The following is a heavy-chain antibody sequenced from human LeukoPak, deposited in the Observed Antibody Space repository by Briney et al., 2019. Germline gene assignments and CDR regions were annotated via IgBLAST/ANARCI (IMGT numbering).Heavy chain of an antibody. CDR2: IYYSGST. J-gene: IGHJ6*03. Sequence: SETLSLTCTVSGGSISSYYWRWLPQPPGKGLEWIGYIYYSGSTNYNPSLKSRVTISVDTSKNQFSLKLSSVPAADTAVYYCARVPTDYYMDVWGKGTTVTVSS. CDR1: GGSISSYY. V-gene: IGHV4-59*01. D-gene: IGHD1-26*01. CDR3: ARVPTDYYMDV.